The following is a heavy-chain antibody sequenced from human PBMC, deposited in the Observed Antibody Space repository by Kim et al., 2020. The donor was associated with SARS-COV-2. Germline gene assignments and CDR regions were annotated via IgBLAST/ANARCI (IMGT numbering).Heavy chain of an antibody. CDR2: ILPIFGTA. D-gene: IGHD1-26*01. V-gene: IGHV1-69*13. CDR3: AGEGVGAEDGMDV. CDR1: GGTFSSYA. J-gene: IGHJ6*02. Sequence: SVKVSCKASGGTFSSYAISWVRQAPGQGLEWMGGILPIFGTAHYAQKFQGRVTITADESTSTAYMELSSLRSEDTAVYYCAGEGVGAEDGMDVWGQGTTVTVSS.